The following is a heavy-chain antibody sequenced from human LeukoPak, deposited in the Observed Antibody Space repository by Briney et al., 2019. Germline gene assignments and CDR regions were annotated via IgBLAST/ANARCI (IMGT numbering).Heavy chain of an antibody. V-gene: IGHV3-30*18. CDR1: GFTFSSYG. J-gene: IGHJ4*02. CDR3: AKSTYYDFWSGYPD. CDR2: ISFDGSNQ. Sequence: GGSLRLSCAASGFTFSSYGIHWVRQAPGKGLEWVAVISFDGSNQYYADSVKGRFTISRDNSKNTLSLQMNSLRAEDTAVYYCAKSTYYDFWSGYPDWGQGTLVTVSS. D-gene: IGHD3-3*01.